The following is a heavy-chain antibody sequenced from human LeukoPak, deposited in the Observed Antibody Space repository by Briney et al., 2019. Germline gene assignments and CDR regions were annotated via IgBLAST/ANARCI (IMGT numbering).Heavy chain of an antibody. D-gene: IGHD6-13*01. CDR3: ARGAAAGTSQDAFDI. Sequence: SGTLSLTCAVSGVSISSGNWWGWVRPPPGRGLEWIGEIYHSGSTIYNPSLKSRVTISVDNSKNQFSLNLNSVTAADTAVYYCARGAAAGTSQDAFDIWGQGTMVTVSS. CDR2: IYHSGST. CDR1: GVSISSGNW. V-gene: IGHV4-4*02. J-gene: IGHJ3*02.